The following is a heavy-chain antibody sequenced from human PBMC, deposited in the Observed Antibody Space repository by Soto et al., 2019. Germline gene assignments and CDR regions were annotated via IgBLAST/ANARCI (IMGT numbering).Heavy chain of an antibody. CDR1: GFTFSSYS. CDR2: ISSSSSYI. CDR3: ATGADYYYGMDV. V-gene: IGHV3-21*01. J-gene: IGHJ6*02. Sequence: GGSLRLSCAASGFTFSSYSMNWVRQAPGKGLEWVSSISSSSSYIYYADSVKGRFTISRDNAKNSLYLQMNSLRAEDTAVYYCATGADYYYGMDVWGQGTTVTVSS.